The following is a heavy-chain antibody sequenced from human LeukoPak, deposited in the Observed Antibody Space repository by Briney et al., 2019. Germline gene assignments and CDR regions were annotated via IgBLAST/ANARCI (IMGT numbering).Heavy chain of an antibody. CDR2: ISSSSSYI. CDR1: GFTFSSYS. CDR3: VREGEPYYYDSSGYDDAFDI. V-gene: IGHV3-21*01. J-gene: IGHJ3*02. Sequence: GGSLRLSCAASGFTFSSYSMNWVRQAPGKGLEWVSSISSSSSYIYYADSVKGRFTISRDNAKNSLYLQMNSLRAEDTAVYYCVREGEPYYYDSSGYDDAFDIWGQGTMVTVSS. D-gene: IGHD3-22*01.